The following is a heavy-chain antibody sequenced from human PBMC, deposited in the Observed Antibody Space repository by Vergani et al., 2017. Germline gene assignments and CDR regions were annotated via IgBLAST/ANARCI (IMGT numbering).Heavy chain of an antibody. V-gene: IGHV3-23*01. CDR3: SRAYGRYDWFNY. J-gene: IGHJ4*02. CDR2: ISGSGPPI. Sequence: EVQLLESGGDLVQPGGSLRLSCTASGFIFSTYAMSWVRQAPGKWLEWFSGISGSGPPIYYADSVKGRVAISRDNSKNTLYLQLNSLRVEDTAVYYCSRAYGRYDWFNYWGQGTLVTVSS. D-gene: IGHD1-20*01. CDR1: GFIFSTYA.